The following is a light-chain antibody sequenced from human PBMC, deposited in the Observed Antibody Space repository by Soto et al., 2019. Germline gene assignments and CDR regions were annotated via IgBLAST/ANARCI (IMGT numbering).Light chain of an antibody. Sequence: QSVLTQPPSASGTPGQRGTISCSGSSSNIGSNYVYWYQQLPGTAPKLLIYRNNQRPSGVPDRFSGSKSGTSASLAISGLRSEDEADYYCAAWDDSLSGRVVFGGGTKVTVL. CDR1: SSNIGSNY. CDR2: RNN. V-gene: IGLV1-47*01. CDR3: AAWDDSLSGRVV. J-gene: IGLJ2*01.